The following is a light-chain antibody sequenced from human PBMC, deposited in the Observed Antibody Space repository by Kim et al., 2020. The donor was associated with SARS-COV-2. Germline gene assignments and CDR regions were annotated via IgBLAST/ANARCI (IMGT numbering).Light chain of an antibody. CDR3: QQYGSSPPYT. V-gene: IGKV3-20*01. Sequence: EIVLTQSPGTLSLSPGERATLSYRASQSVSSNYFAWYQQKPGQAPRLLIYDASSRATGIPDRFSGSGSGTDFTLTISRLEPEDFAVYYCQQYGSSPPYTFGQGTKLEI. CDR1: QSVSSNY. J-gene: IGKJ2*01. CDR2: DAS.